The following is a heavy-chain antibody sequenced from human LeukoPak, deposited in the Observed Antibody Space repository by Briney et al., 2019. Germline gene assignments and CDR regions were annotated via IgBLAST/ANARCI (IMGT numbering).Heavy chain of an antibody. V-gene: IGHV1-69*13. Sequence: SVKVSCKASGGTFSSYAISWVRQAPGQGLEWMGGIIPIFGTANYAQKFQGRVTITADESTSTAYMELSSLRSEDTAVCYCARDGGWYSGSYCDYWGQGTLVTVSS. CDR2: IIPIFGTA. CDR3: ARDGGWYSGSYCDY. CDR1: GGTFSSYA. J-gene: IGHJ4*02. D-gene: IGHD1-26*01.